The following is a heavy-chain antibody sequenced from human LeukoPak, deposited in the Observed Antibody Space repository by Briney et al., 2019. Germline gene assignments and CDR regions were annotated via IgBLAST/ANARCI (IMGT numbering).Heavy chain of an antibody. CDR3: AKYYYGSGSPFDY. V-gene: IGHV3-30-3*02. Sequence: GGSLRLSCAASGFIFSSYAMHWVRQAPGKGLEWVAVISYDGSNTFYADSVKGRFTISRDNSKNILYLQMNSLRAEDTAVYYCAKYYYGSGSPFDYWGQGTLVTVSS. CDR2: ISYDGSNT. CDR1: GFIFSSYA. D-gene: IGHD3-10*01. J-gene: IGHJ4*02.